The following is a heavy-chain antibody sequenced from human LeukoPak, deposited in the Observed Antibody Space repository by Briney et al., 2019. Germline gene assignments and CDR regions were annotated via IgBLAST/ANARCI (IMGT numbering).Heavy chain of an antibody. CDR1: GYSFTSYW. D-gene: IGHD5-24*01. Sequence: GESLKISCKGSGYSFTSYWIGWVRQMPGKSLEWMGSIYPGDSDIRYSPSFQGQVTISADKSTSTAYLQWSSLKASDTAMYYCARQRDGYNLYYFDYWGQGTLVTVSS. J-gene: IGHJ4*02. CDR2: IYPGDSDI. V-gene: IGHV5-51*01. CDR3: ARQRDGYNLYYFDY.